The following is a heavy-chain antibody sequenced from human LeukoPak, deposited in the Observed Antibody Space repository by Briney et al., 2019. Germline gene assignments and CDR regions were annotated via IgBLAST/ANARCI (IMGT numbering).Heavy chain of an antibody. CDR2: ISGSGGST. CDR1: GFTFSSYA. J-gene: IGHJ4*02. Sequence: QSGGSLRLSCAASGFTFSSYAMSWVRQAPGKGLEWVSAISGSGGSTYYADSVRGRFTISRDNSKNTLYLQMNSLRAEDTAVYYCAKAQYSGSYYGFDYWGQGTLVTVSS. CDR3: AKAQYSGSYYGFDY. V-gene: IGHV3-23*01. D-gene: IGHD1-26*01.